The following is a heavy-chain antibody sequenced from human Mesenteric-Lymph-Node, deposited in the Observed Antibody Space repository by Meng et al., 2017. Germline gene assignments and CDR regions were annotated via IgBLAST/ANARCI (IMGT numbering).Heavy chain of an antibody. CDR2: ISYDGSNK. J-gene: IGHJ4*02. CDR1: GFTFSSYA. Sequence: GESLKISCAASGFTFSSYAMHWVRQAPGKGLEWVAVISYDGSNKYYADSVKGRFTISRDNSKNTLYLQMNSLRAEDTAVYYCARARLRWQLANDYWGQGTLVTVSS. D-gene: IGHD4-23*01. V-gene: IGHV3-30*04. CDR3: ARARLRWQLANDY.